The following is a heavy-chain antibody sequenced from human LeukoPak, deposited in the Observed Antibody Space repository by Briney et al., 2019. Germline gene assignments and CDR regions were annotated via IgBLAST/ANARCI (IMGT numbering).Heavy chain of an antibody. CDR3: ARDQRWLRFLDY. CDR2: IYHSGST. V-gene: IGHV4-30-2*01. D-gene: IGHD5-12*01. CDR1: GGSISSGGYS. Sequence: PSQTLSLTCAVSGGSISSGGYSWSWIRQPPGKGLEWIGYIYHSGSTYYNPSLKSRVTISVDRSKNQFSLKLSSVTAADTAVYYCARDQRWLRFLDYWGQGTLVTVSS. J-gene: IGHJ4*02.